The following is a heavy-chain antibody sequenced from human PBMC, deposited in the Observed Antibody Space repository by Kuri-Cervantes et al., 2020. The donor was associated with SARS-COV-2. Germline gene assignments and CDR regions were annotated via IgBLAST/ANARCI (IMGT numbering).Heavy chain of an antibody. J-gene: IGHJ2*01. CDR2: FDPEDGET. Sequence: ASVKVSCKVSGYTLTELSIHWVRQAPGKGLEWMGGFDPEDGETIYAQKFQGRVTMTEDTSTDAAYMELSSLRSEDTAVYYCATAYRGYHYWYFDLWGRGTLVTVSS. CDR1: GYTLTELS. D-gene: IGHD3-22*01. V-gene: IGHV1-24*01. CDR3: ATAYRGYHYWYFDL.